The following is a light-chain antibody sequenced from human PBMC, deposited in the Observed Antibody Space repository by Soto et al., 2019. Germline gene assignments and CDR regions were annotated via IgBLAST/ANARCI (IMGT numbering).Light chain of an antibody. V-gene: IGKV3-11*01. CDR1: QSVSSY. Sequence: EIVLTHSQATLSLSPCERATLSFSASQSVSSYLAWYQQKPGQAPRLLIYDASNRATGIPARFSGSGSGTDFTLTISSLEPEDFAVYYCQQRSNWITFGQGTRLEIK. CDR2: DAS. J-gene: IGKJ5*01. CDR3: QQRSNWIT.